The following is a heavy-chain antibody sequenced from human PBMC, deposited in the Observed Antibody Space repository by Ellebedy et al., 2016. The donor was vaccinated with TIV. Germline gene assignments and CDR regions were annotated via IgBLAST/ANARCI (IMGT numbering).Heavy chain of an antibody. V-gene: IGHV3-48*02. CDR3: ARGFLEWLSHFDY. CDR1: GFTFSSYS. Sequence: PGGSLRLSCAASGFTFSSYSMNRVRQAPGKGLEWISYISSGSSTMYYADSVKGRFTISRDNAKNSLYLQMNSLRDEDTAVYYCARGFLEWLSHFDYWGQGTLVTVSS. CDR2: ISSGSSTM. D-gene: IGHD3-3*01. J-gene: IGHJ4*02.